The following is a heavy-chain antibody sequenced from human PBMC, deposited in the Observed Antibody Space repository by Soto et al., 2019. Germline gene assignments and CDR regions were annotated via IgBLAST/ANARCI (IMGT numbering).Heavy chain of an antibody. CDR2: IDPSDSYT. J-gene: IGHJ6*02. CDR3: ARRQYDFWSGYVYGMDV. Sequence: GESLKISCXGSGYSFTSYWISWVRQMPGKGLEWMGRIDPSDSYTNYSPSFQGHVTISADKSISTAYLQWSSLKASDTAMYYCARRQYDFWSGYVYGMDVWGQGTTVTVSS. CDR1: GYSFTSYW. D-gene: IGHD3-3*01. V-gene: IGHV5-10-1*01.